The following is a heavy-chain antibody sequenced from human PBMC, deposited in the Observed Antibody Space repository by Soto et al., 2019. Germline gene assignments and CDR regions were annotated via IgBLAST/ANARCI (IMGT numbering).Heavy chain of an antibody. D-gene: IGHD5-18*01. CDR1: GFTFSSYA. CDR2: ISYDGSNK. CDR3: ARRRIQLWFSYYGMDV. J-gene: IGHJ6*02. Sequence: PGGSLRLSCAASGFTFSSYAMHWVRQAPGKGLEWVAVISYDGSNKYYADSVKGRFTISRDNSKNTLYLQMNSLRAEDTAVYYCARRRIQLWFSYYGMDVWGQGTTVTVSS. V-gene: IGHV3-30-3*01.